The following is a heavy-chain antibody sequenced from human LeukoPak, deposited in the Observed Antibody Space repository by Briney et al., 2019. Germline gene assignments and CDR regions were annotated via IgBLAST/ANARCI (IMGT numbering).Heavy chain of an antibody. V-gene: IGHV4-4*02. CDR3: ARVQGSFDY. J-gene: IGHJ4*02. CDR1: GGSISSGDNS. CDR2: IYHSGST. D-gene: IGHD2-15*01. Sequence: PSETLSLTCAVSGGSISSGDNSWSWIRQPPGKGLEWIGEIYHSGSTNYNPSLKSRVTISVDKSKNQLSLKLSSVTAADTAVYYCARVQGSFDYWGQGTLVTVSS.